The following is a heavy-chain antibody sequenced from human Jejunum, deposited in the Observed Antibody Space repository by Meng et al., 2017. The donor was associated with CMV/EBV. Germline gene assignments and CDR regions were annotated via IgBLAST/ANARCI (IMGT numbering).Heavy chain of an antibody. CDR1: GYTFATYF. D-gene: IGHD5-12*01. CDR3: ARKYNGYWFDP. CDR2: INPTSGGT. V-gene: IGHV1-2*02. J-gene: IGHJ5*02. Sequence: KASGYTFATYFMHWVRQTPGQGPEWMGWINPTSGGTSYAEKFQGRVTMTRDTSISTAYMELSRLRSDDTAVYYCARKYNGYWFDPWGQGTLVTVSS.